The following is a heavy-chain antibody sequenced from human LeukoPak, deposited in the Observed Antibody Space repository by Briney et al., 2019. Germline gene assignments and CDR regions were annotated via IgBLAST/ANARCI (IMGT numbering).Heavy chain of an antibody. J-gene: IGHJ4*02. CDR1: GFTFTSSS. CDR2: ISSSSTYI. D-gene: IGHD2-2*01. Sequence: GGSLTLSCAASGFTFTSSSMNWVRQAPGKGLEWVSSISSSSTYIYYADSVKGRFTISRDNAKNSLDLQMNSLRAEDTAVYYCARDLQYCSSTSCYASYFDYWGQGTLVTVSS. CDR3: ARDLQYCSSTSCYASYFDY. V-gene: IGHV3-21*01.